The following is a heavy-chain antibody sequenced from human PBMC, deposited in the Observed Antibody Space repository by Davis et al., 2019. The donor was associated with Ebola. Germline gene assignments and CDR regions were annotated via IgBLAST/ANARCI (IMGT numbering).Heavy chain of an antibody. CDR3: SKGRDPMFG. CDR2: VSTNGFST. V-gene: IGHV3-23*01. Sequence: PGGSLRLSCATSGFTFTNYAMSWVRQAPGKGLEWVSTVSTNGFSTYYADSVKGRFTISRDNSKNTLWLQMNSLRADDTAVYYCSKGRDPMFGWGQGTLVTVSS. J-gene: IGHJ4*02. CDR1: GFTFTNYA. D-gene: IGHD3-10*02.